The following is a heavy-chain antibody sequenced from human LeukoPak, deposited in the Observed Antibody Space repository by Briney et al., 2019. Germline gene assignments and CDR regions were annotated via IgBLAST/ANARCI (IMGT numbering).Heavy chain of an antibody. D-gene: IGHD3-22*01. CDR3: ARSGSTGYSLDY. J-gene: IGHJ4*02. Sequence: ASVKVPCKASGYSFTGYFIHWVRQAPGQGLEWMGCIDPNSGDTKYAQKFQGRVSMPRDTSTRTAYMELSRLRSDDTAVYSCARSGSTGYSLDYWGQGTLVTVSS. CDR2: IDPNSGDT. V-gene: IGHV1-2*02. CDR1: GYSFTGYF.